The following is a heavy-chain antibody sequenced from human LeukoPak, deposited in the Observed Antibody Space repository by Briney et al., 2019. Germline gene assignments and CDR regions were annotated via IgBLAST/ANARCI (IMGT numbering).Heavy chain of an antibody. V-gene: IGHV3-74*01. Sequence: GGSLRLSCAASGFTFSTYWMHWVRQAPGKGLVWVSRINSDGSSTSYADSVKGRFTISRDNAKNTLYLQMNSLRAEDTAVYYYARDYGCSSTSCYAGAEYFQHWGQGTLVTVSS. CDR3: ARDYGCSSTSCYAGAEYFQH. J-gene: IGHJ1*01. CDR2: INSDGSST. CDR1: GFTFSTYW. D-gene: IGHD2-2*01.